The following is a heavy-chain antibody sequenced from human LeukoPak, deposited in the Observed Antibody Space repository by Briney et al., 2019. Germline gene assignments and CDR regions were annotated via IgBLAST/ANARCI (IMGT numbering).Heavy chain of an antibody. CDR1: GGSFSGYY. CDR3: ASLFNVRYYYYYMDV. V-gene: IGHV4-34*01. D-gene: IGHD3-16*02. Sequence: SETLSLTCAVYGGSFSGYYWSWIRQPPGKGLEWIGEINHSGSTNYNPPLKSRVTISVDTSKNQFSLKLSSVTAADTAVYYCASLFNVRYYYYYMDVWGKGTTVTVSS. J-gene: IGHJ6*03. CDR2: INHSGST.